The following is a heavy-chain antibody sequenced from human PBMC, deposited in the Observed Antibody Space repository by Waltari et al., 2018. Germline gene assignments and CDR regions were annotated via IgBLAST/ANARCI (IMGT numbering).Heavy chain of an antibody. J-gene: IGHJ4*02. CDR2: ILYDGSDK. Sequence: QVQLVESGGGVVLPGTSLILSCEVSGFSVSNYAMHWVRQPPGKGLEWMARILYDGSDKYSEDSVKGRFTISRDESKNTVYLQINSLRGEDTAVYYCARVLGISNFDYWGQGALVTVSS. CDR1: GFSVSNYA. CDR3: ARVLGISNFDY. V-gene: IGHV3-30-3*01.